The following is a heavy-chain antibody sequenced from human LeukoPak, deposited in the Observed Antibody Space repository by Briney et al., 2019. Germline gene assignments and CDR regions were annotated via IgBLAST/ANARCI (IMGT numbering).Heavy chain of an antibody. CDR3: ARGIVPAGVGYYYYGMDV. CDR1: GYTFTSYA. J-gene: IGHJ6*02. D-gene: IGHD2-2*01. CDR2: INAGNGNT. V-gene: IGHV1-3*01. Sequence: ASVNVSCKASGYTFTSYAMHWVRQAPGQRLEWMGWINAGNGNTKYSQKFQGRVTITRDTSASTAYMELSSLRSEDTAVYYCARGIVPAGVGYYYYGMDVWGQGTTVTVSS.